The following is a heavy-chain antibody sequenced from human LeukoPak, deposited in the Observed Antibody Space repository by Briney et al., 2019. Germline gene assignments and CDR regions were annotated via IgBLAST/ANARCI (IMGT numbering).Heavy chain of an antibody. CDR3: ARDDYGDYGAFDI. D-gene: IGHD4-17*01. Sequence: SETLSLTCTVPGGSISSYYWSWIRQPPGKGLEWIGYIYYSGSTNYNPSLKSRVTISVDTSKNQFSLKLSSVTAADTAVYYCARDDYGDYGAFDIWGQGTMVTVSS. J-gene: IGHJ3*02. CDR1: GGSISSYY. CDR2: IYYSGST. V-gene: IGHV4-59*01.